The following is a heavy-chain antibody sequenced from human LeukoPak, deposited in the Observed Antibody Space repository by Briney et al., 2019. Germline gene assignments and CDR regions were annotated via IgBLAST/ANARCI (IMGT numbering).Heavy chain of an antibody. Sequence: SQTLSLTCTVSGGSISDISYYWGWIRQPPGKDLEWIGGIHYSGSTSYKASLKSRVTISVDTSKNQFSLDLSSVTAADTAVYYCAACPWGRGSCFFDYWGQGTLVTVSS. CDR1: GGSISDISYY. CDR2: IHYSGST. CDR3: AACPWGRGSCFFDY. J-gene: IGHJ4*02. D-gene: IGHD2-15*01. V-gene: IGHV4-39*01.